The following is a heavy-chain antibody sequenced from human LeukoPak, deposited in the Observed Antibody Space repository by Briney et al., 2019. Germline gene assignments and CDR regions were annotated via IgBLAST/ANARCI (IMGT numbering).Heavy chain of an antibody. CDR3: AREWGSGYYFDY. CDR2: IYRSGST. CDR1: GYSISSGYY. Sequence: SETLALTCTVSGYSISSGYYWGWIRQPPGKGLEWIGRIYRSGSTYYNPSLKSRVTISVDTSKNQFSLKLSSVTAADTAVYYCAREWGSGYYFDYWGQGTLVTVSS. D-gene: IGHD6-19*01. V-gene: IGHV4-38-2*02. J-gene: IGHJ4*02.